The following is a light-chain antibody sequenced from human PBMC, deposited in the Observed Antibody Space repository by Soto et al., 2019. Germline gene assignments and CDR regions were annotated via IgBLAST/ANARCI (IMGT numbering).Light chain of an antibody. CDR1: QSVSSY. CDR3: QQRSNWPSIT. CDR2: DAS. V-gene: IGKV3-11*01. Sequence: IVLTQSPATLSLSPGERATLSCRASQSVSSYLAGYQQKPGQAPRLLIYDASNRATGIPARFSGSGSGTDFTLTINSLEPEDFAVYYCQQRSNWPSITFGQGTRLEIK. J-gene: IGKJ5*01.